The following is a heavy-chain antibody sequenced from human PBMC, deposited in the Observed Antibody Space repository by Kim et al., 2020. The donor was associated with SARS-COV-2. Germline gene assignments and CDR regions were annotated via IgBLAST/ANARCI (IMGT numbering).Heavy chain of an antibody. D-gene: IGHD3-22*01. CDR3: ASDYYDSSGHAVGAFDI. CDR2: IYSGGST. Sequence: GGSLRLSCAASGFTVSSNYMSWVRQAPGKGLEWVSVIYSGGSTYYADSVKGRFTISRDNSKNTLYLQMNSLRAEDTAVYYCASDYYDSSGHAVGAFDIWGQGTMVTVSS. CDR1: GFTVSSNY. J-gene: IGHJ3*02. V-gene: IGHV3-53*01.